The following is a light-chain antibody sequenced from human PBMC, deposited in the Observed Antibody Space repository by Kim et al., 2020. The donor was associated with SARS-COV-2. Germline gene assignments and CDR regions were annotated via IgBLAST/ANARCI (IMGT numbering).Light chain of an antibody. Sequence: SPGERATLSCRASQSVSSSYLAWYQQKPGQAPRLLIYGASSRATGIPDRFSRSGSGTDFTLTISRLEPEDFAVYYCQQYGSSLFTFGPGTKVDIK. CDR3: QQYGSSLFT. J-gene: IGKJ3*01. V-gene: IGKV3-20*01. CDR1: QSVSSSY. CDR2: GAS.